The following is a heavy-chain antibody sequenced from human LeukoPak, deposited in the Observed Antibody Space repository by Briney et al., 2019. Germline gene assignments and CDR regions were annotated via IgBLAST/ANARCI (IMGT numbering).Heavy chain of an antibody. V-gene: IGHV1-46*01. J-gene: IGHJ4*02. CDR2: INPSGGST. D-gene: IGHD6-19*01. CDR3: ARDLSSGWYFDY. Sequence: ASVKVSCKASGYTFTSYYMHWVRQAPGQGLEWMGIINPSGGSTSYAQKFQGRVTMTRDTSTSTVYMELSSLRYEDTAVYYCARDLSSGWYFDYWGQGTLVTVSS. CDR1: GYTFTSYY.